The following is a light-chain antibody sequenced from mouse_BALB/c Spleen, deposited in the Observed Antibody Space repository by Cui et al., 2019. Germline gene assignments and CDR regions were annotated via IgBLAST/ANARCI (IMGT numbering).Light chain of an antibody. V-gene: IGKV9-123*01. CDR3: LQHNAYPYT. Sequence: DIQMIQPPSPMLASLGYRASSSRRASQGIRGDLDWYQQKPGETIKLLIYSTSNLDSGVPSRFSGSGSGSDYSLTISSLESGDYADYYSLQHNAYPYTFGGGTKLEIK. CDR1: QGIRGD. CDR2: STS. J-gene: IGKJ2*01.